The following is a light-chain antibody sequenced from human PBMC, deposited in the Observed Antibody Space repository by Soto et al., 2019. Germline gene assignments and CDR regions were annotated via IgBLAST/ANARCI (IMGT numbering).Light chain of an antibody. Sequence: QSALTQPPSASGSPGQSVTISCTGTSSDVGGYNYVSWYQQHPGKAPKLMIYEVSKRPSGVPDRFSGSKSGNTASLTVSGLQAEDEADYYCSSYAGSNNLVFGGGTNFTVL. CDR2: EVS. V-gene: IGLV2-8*01. CDR1: SSDVGGYNY. J-gene: IGLJ2*01. CDR3: SSYAGSNNLV.